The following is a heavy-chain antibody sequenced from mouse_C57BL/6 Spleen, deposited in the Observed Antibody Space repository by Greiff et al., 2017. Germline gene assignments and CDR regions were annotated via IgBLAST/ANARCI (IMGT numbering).Heavy chain of an antibody. CDR1: GYTFTSYW. V-gene: IGHV1-50*01. D-gene: IGHD1-1*01. J-gene: IGHJ2*01. CDR3: ARSGTTVVYFDY. Sequence: QVQLQQPGAELVKPGASVKLSCKASGYTFTSYWMQWVKQRPGQGLEWIGEIDPSDSYTNYNQKFKGKATLTVDTSSSTAYMQLSSLTSEDSAVYYCARSGTTVVYFDYGGQGTTLTVSS. CDR2: IDPSDSYT.